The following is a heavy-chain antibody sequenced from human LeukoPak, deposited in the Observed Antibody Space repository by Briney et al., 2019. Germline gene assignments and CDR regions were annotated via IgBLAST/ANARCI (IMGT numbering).Heavy chain of an antibody. CDR3: ARVGYCSGDSCYNDY. J-gene: IGHJ4*02. D-gene: IGHD2-15*01. V-gene: IGHV1-46*01. CDR1: GYTFTSYY. CDR2: INPSGGST. Sequence: ASVKVSCKASGYTFTSYYMHWVRQAPGQGLEWMGIINPSGGSTSYAQNFQGRVTMTRDTSTSTVYMELSSLRSEDTAVYYCARVGYCSGDSCYNDYWGQGTLVTVSS.